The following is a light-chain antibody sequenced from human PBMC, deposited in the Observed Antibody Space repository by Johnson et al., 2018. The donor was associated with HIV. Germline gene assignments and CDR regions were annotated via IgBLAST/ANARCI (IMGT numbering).Light chain of an antibody. CDR2: KTN. J-gene: IGLJ1*01. CDR1: SSNIGNFY. Sequence: QFVLTQPPSVSAAPGQRVTISCSGSSSNIGNFYVSWYQQLPETAPKLLIYKTNDRPSGIPDRFSGSKSGTSATLDITGLQTGDEADYYCGTWDSSLNTEVFGTGTKVTVL. V-gene: IGLV1-51*02. CDR3: GTWDSSLNTEV.